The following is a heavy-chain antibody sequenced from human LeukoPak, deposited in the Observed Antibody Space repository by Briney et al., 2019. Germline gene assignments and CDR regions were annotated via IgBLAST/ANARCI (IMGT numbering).Heavy chain of an antibody. CDR3: ARGFTTYYYDSSGPSDAFDI. J-gene: IGHJ3*02. D-gene: IGHD3-22*01. Sequence: ASVNVACKASGYTFHSYGISWLRQAPGQGLEWMGWVSAYNCNTNYAQKFQGRVTMTTDTSTSTAYMELRSLRSDDTAVYYCARGFTTYYYDSSGPSDAFDIWGQGTMVTVSS. CDR2: VSAYNCNT. CDR1: GYTFHSYG. V-gene: IGHV1-18*01.